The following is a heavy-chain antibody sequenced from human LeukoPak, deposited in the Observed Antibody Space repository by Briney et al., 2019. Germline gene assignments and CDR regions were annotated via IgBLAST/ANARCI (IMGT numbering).Heavy chain of an antibody. CDR3: ARTRWELLFAFDI. D-gene: IGHD1-26*01. CDR1: VGSFSGYY. Sequence: PSETLSLTCAVYVGSFSGYYWSWIRQPPGEGLEWIGEINHSGSTNYNPSLKSRVAISVDTSKNQFSLKLSSVTAADTAAYYCARTRWELLFAFDIWGQGIMVTVS. J-gene: IGHJ3*02. V-gene: IGHV4-34*01. CDR2: INHSGST.